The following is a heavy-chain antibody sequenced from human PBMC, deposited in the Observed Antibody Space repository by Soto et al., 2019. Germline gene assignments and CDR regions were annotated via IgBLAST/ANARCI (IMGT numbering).Heavy chain of an antibody. J-gene: IGHJ6*02. CDR2: ISSTAGRTS. D-gene: IGHD3-10*01. CDR1: GFTFNTYP. V-gene: IGHV3-23*01. Sequence: VGSLRLSCATSGFTFNTYPMTWVRQAPGKGLEWVSSISSTAGRTSSYADSVKGRFAISRDFSDNTVYLQMNNLRVDDTAVYFCAKGVLSFHYGMEVWGQRTTVTVSS. CDR3: AKGVLSFHYGMEV.